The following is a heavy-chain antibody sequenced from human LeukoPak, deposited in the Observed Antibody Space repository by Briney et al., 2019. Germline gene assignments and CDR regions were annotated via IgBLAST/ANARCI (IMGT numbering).Heavy chain of an antibody. CDR2: ISGSGNST. J-gene: IGHJ4*02. CDR3: VRDRGTYRPIDY. D-gene: IGHD1-26*01. V-gene: IGHV3-23*01. Sequence: PGGSLRLSCAASGFTFRSYAMSWVRQAPGKGLEWVSAISGSGNSTYYADSVKGRFTISRDNAQNSLYLQMNSLRAEDTAIYYCVRDRGTYRPIDYWGQGTLVTVSS. CDR1: GFTFRSYA.